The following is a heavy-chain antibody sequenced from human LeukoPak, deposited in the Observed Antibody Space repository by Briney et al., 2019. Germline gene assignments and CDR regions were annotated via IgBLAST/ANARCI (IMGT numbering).Heavy chain of an antibody. J-gene: IGHJ4*02. CDR3: ARHSSQTYYYDSQWPQWDFDY. CDR1: GGSFSGYY. Sequence: SETLSLTCAVYGGSFSGYYWSWIRQPPGKGLEWIGSIYYSGSTYYNLSLKSRVTISVDTSKNQFSLKLSSVTAADTAVYYCARHSSQTYYYDSQWPQWDFDYWGQGTLVTVSS. D-gene: IGHD3-22*01. V-gene: IGHV4-34*01. CDR2: IYYSGST.